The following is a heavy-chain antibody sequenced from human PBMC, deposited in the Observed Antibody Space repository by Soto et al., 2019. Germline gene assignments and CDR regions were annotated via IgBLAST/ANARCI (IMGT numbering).Heavy chain of an antibody. Sequence: ASVKVSCKASGYTFTSYGISWVRQAPGQGLEWMGWISAYNGNTNYAQRLQGRVTMTTDTSTSTAYMELRSLRSDDTAVYYCARDRGTYYDYVWGSYRYPFDYWGQGTLVTVSS. CDR2: ISAYNGNT. CDR1: GYTFTSYG. V-gene: IGHV1-18*01. J-gene: IGHJ4*02. D-gene: IGHD3-16*02. CDR3: ARDRGTYYDYVWGSYRYPFDY.